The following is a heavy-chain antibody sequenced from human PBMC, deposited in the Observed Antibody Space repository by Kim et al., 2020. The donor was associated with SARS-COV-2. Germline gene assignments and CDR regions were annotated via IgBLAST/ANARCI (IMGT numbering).Heavy chain of an antibody. D-gene: IGHD1-20*01. V-gene: IGHV4-61*02. J-gene: IGHJ5*02. Sequence: SETLSLTCTVSGGSISSGSYYWSWIRQPAGKGLEWIGRIYTSGSTNYNPSLKSRVTISVDTSKNQFSLKLSSVTAADTAVYYCARGVGMAWGQGTLVTVSS. CDR2: IYTSGST. CDR3: ARGVGMA. CDR1: GGSISSGSYY.